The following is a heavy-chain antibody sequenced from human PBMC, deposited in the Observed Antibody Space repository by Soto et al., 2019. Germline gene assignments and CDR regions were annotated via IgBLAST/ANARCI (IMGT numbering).Heavy chain of an antibody. CDR1: GYTLSDLL. CDR3: ATPGDAKLRVFYY. V-gene: IGHV1-24*01. D-gene: IGHD2-21*02. J-gene: IGHJ4*02. CDR2: FDPEDGET. Sequence: ASVKVASAVSGYTLSDLLIHGVRQTPGKGLEWMGGFDPEDGETIYAQKFQGRVTMTEDTSTDTAYMELSSLRSEDTAVYYCATPGDAKLRVFYYWGQGTLVTVSS.